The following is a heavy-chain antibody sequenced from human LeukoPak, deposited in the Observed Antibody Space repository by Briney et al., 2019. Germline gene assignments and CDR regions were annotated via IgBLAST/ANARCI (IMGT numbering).Heavy chain of an antibody. CDR1: CGTISSYG. V-gene: IGHV1-18*01. J-gene: IGHJ4*02. CDR3: AGTPRGSVYY. Sequence: ASLKVSCKASCGTISSYGISWVRHDPGEELVWMGWIIAYNGNTNYAQKLQGRVTMTTDTSTSTAYMELRSLRTDDTAVYYCAGTPRGSVYYWGQETLVTVSS. D-gene: IGHD3-10*01. CDR2: IIAYNGNT.